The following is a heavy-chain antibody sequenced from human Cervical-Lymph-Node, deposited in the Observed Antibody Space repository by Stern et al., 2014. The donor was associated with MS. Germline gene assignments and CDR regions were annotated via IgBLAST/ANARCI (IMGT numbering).Heavy chain of an antibody. CDR1: GGSISTLY. CDR3: ARGRLYGLDAFDI. V-gene: IGHV4-59*11. CDR2: IHFTGST. D-gene: IGHD2/OR15-2a*01. Sequence: VQLEESGPGLVKPSETLSLTCTVSGGSISTLYWSWIRQPPGKGLEWIGYIHFTGSTNYNPSLKSRVTISVDTSKNQFSLKLTSVTATDTAVYYCARGRLYGLDAFDIWGQGTMVTVSS. J-gene: IGHJ3*02.